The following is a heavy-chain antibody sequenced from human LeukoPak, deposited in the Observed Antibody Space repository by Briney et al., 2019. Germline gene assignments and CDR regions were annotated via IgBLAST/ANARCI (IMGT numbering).Heavy chain of an antibody. D-gene: IGHD1-26*01. Sequence: PGGSLRLSCAGSGFTFSRYGMHWVRQAPGKGLEWVALIRYDGNDHWYGDSAKGRFTISRDNSKDTVYLQMDSLRDEDTAVYYCARWGIVGHDAFALWGRGTMVTVSS. CDR3: ARWGIVGHDAFAL. V-gene: IGHV3-33*01. J-gene: IGHJ3*01. CDR1: GFTFSRYG. CDR2: IRYDGNDH.